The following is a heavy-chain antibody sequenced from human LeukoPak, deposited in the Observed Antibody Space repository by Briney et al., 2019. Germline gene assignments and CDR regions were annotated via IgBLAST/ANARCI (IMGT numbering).Heavy chain of an antibody. D-gene: IGHD2-2*01. CDR2: IYPGDSDT. CDR3: ARLTGCSSTSCYYPGY. J-gene: IGHJ4*02. Sequence: RGESLKISCKGSGYSFTSYWIGWVRQMPGKGLEWMGIIYPGDSDTRYSPPFQGQVTISADKSISTAYLQWSSLKASDTAMYYCARLTGCSSTSCYYPGYWGQGTLVTVSS. V-gene: IGHV5-51*01. CDR1: GYSFTSYW.